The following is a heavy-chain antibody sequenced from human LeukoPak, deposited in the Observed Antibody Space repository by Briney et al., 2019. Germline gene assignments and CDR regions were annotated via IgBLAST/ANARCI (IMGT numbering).Heavy chain of an antibody. CDR2: INPNSGGT. J-gene: IGHJ4*02. CDR1: GYTFTGYY. V-gene: IGHV1-2*06. Sequence: GALVKVSCKASGYTFTGYYMHWVRQAPGQGLEWMGRINPNSGGTNYAQKFQGRVTMTRDTSISTAYMELSRLRSDDTAVYYCASSDSWGGKIDYWGQGTLVTVSS. CDR3: ASSDSWGGKIDY. D-gene: IGHD3-16*01.